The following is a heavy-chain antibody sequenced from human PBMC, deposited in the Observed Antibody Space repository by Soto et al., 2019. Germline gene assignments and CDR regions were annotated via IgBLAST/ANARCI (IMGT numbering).Heavy chain of an antibody. CDR3: AWAPMYNWFDP. CDR2: SIPIFGTA. D-gene: IGHD3-16*01. Sequence: SGKVSCKASGRTFSSYAISWVRQAPGQGLEWIGGSIPIFGTANYAQKFQGRVTITADESTSTAYMELSSLRSEDTAVYYCAWAPMYNWFDPWGQGSLVTVTS. V-gene: IGHV1-69*13. J-gene: IGHJ5*02. CDR1: GRTFSSYA.